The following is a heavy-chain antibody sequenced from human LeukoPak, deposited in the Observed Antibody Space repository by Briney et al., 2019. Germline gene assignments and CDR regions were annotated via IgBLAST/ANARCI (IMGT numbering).Heavy chain of an antibody. D-gene: IGHD4-17*01. CDR2: IYPGDSDT. J-gene: IGHJ4*02. Sequence: KISCXGSGYSXXSYWIGWVRQMPGKGLEWMGIIYPGDSDTRYSPSFQGQVTISADKSISTAYLQWSSLKASDTAMYYCARLETTVTNYFDYWGQGTLVTVSS. V-gene: IGHV5-51*01. CDR3: ARLETTVTNYFDY. CDR1: GYSXXSYW.